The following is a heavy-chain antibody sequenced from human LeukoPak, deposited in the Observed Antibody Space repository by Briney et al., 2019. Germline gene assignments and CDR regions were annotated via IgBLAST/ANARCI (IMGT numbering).Heavy chain of an antibody. CDR1: GYTFITYG. CDR3: ARDSAPTVNHYYYYYMDV. CDR2: VSAYNGNT. V-gene: IGHV1-18*01. D-gene: IGHD4-11*01. Sequence: ASVKVSCKASGYTFITYGISWVRQAPGQGLEWMGWVSAYNGNTNYAQKLQGRVTMTTDTSTSTAYMELRSLRSDDTAVYYCARDSAPTVNHYYYYYMDVWGKGTTVTVSS. J-gene: IGHJ6*03.